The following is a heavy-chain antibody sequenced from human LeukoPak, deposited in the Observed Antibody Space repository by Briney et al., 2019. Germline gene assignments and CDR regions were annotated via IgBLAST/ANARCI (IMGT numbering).Heavy chain of an antibody. CDR3: ARAHTVTGSYYYYYMDV. CDR1: GFTVSSNY. J-gene: IGHJ6*03. V-gene: IGHV3-53*01. Sequence: GGSLRLSCAASGFTVSSNYMSWVRQAPGKGLEWVSVIYSGGSTYYADSVKGRFTISRDNSKNTLYLQRNSLRVEDTAVYYCARAHTVTGSYYYYYMDVWGKGTTVTVSS. CDR2: IYSGGST. D-gene: IGHD4-11*01.